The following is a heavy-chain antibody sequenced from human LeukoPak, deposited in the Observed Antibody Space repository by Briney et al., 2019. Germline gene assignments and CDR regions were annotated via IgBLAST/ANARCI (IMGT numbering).Heavy chain of an antibody. V-gene: IGHV3-21*01. J-gene: IGHJ4*02. Sequence: GGSLRLSCAASGFTFSSYSMNWVRQAPGKGLEWVSSISSSSSYIYYADSVKGRFTISRDNAKNSLYLQMNSLRAEDTAVYYCARALVATNNTTRDGYTNHPDYWGQGTQVTVSS. CDR1: GFTFSSYS. CDR3: ARALVATNNTTRDGYTNHPDY. D-gene: IGHD5-24*01. CDR2: ISSSSSYI.